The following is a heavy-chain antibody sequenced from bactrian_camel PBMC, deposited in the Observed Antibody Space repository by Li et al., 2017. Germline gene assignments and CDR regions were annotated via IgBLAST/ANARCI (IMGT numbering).Heavy chain of an antibody. CDR1: SSSKTPYC. CDR2: VDRAGGT. D-gene: IGHD1*01. J-gene: IGHJ4*01. V-gene: IGHV3S26*01. Sequence: HVQLVESGGGSVQPGGSLRLSCVASSSSKTPYCMAWVRQTPGKEREGIVVVDRAGGTTYADSVAGRFTISQDNAKNTWYLQMLSLKPEDTAMYYCVRHNTRTDTYSQPESQGTQVTVS.